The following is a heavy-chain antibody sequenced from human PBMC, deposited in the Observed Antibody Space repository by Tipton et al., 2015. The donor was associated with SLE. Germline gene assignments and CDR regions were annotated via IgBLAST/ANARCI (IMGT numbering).Heavy chain of an antibody. J-gene: IGHJ3*02. CDR1: GFTFSSYA. D-gene: IGHD4-17*01. Sequence: RSLRLSCAASGFTFSSYAMHWVRQAPGKGLEWVAVISYDGSNKYYADSVKGRFTISRDNSKNTLYLQMNSLRAEDTAVYYCARGQTFYGDKTSAFDICGQETIVTVSS. V-gene: IGHV3-30-3*01. CDR2: ISYDGSNK. CDR3: ARGQTFYGDKTSAFDI.